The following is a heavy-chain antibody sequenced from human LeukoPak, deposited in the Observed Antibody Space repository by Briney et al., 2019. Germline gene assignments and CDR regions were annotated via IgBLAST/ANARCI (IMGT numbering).Heavy chain of an antibody. Sequence: SVKVSCKASGGTFISYTISWVRRAPGQGLEWMGRIIPILGIANYAQKFQGRATITADKSTSTAYMELSSLRSEDTAVYYCARDSGSYHYFDYWGQGTLVTVSS. CDR3: ARDSGSYHYFDY. V-gene: IGHV1-69*04. J-gene: IGHJ4*02. D-gene: IGHD1-26*01. CDR2: IIPILGIA. CDR1: GGTFISYT.